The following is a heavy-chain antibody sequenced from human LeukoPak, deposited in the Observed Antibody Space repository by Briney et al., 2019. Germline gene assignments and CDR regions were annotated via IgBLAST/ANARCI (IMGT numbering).Heavy chain of an antibody. V-gene: IGHV1-18*01. CDR1: GYTFTSYG. Sequence: ASVKVSCKASGYTFTSYGISWVRQAPGQGLEWMGWISAYNGNTNYAQKLQGRVTMTTDTSTSTAYMELSSLRSEDTAVYYCARAKGYCSSTSCWGLFDYWGQGTLVTVSS. CDR3: ARAKGYCSSTSCWGLFDY. CDR2: ISAYNGNT. D-gene: IGHD2-2*01. J-gene: IGHJ4*02.